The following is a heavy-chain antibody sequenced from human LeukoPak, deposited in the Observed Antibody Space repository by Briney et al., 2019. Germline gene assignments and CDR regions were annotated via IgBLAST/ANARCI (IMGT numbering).Heavy chain of an antibody. CDR3: VTESFDI. V-gene: IGHV3-64D*06. Sequence: PGGSLRLSCSVSGFTFKSYAMKWVRQGPGKGLEYVSGISSNGGSTYYADSVKGRFTISRDNSKNTLHIQMSSPRAEDTAMYYCVTESFDIWGQGTMVTVSS. CDR1: GFTFKSYA. J-gene: IGHJ3*02. CDR2: ISSNGGST.